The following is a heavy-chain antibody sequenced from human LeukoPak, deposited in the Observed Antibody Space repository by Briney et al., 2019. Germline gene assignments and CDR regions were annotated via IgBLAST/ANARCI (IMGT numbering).Heavy chain of an antibody. CDR3: ARVTVAGYFDY. CDR2: IYYSGST. D-gene: IGHD6-19*01. V-gene: IGHV4-39*07. J-gene: IGHJ4*02. Sequence: SETLSLTCTVTGGSISSSSYYWGWIRQPPGKGLEWIGSIYYSGSTYYNPSLKSRVTISVDTSKNQFSLKLSSVTAADTAVYYCARVTVAGYFDYWGQGTLVTVSS. CDR1: GGSISSSSYY.